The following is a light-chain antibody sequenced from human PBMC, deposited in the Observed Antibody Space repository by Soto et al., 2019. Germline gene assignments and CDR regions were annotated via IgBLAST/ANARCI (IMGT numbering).Light chain of an antibody. V-gene: IGLV2-14*03. CDR2: HVT. CDR1: SSDIGHYDY. Sequence: QSVLTQPASVSGSPGQSITISCTGTSSDIGHYDYVSWYQQHPGNAPKLMIYHVTYRPSGVSNRYSGSKSGNSASLTISGLQADDEADYYCCSFTTTSTHVFGTGTKVTVL. J-gene: IGLJ1*01. CDR3: CSFTTTSTHV.